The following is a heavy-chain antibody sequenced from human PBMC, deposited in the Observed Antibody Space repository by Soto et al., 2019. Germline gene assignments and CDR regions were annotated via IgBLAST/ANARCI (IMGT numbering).Heavy chain of an antibody. CDR3: ARGGIAAAGTGDYYFDY. J-gene: IGHJ4*02. D-gene: IGHD6-13*01. Sequence: SETLSLTCAVYGGSFSGYYWSWIRQPPGKGLEWIGEINHSGSTNYNPSLKSRVTISVDTSKNQFSLKLRSVTAADTAVYYCARGGIAAAGTGDYYFDYWGQGTLVTVSS. CDR1: GGSFSGYY. V-gene: IGHV4-34*01. CDR2: INHSGST.